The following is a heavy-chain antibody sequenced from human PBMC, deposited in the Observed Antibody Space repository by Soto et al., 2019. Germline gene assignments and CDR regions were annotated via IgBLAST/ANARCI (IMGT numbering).Heavy chain of an antibody. V-gene: IGHV3-30-3*01. CDR2: ISYDGSNK. Sequence: QVQLVESGGGVVQPGRSLRLSCAASGFTFSSYAMHWVRQAPGKGLEWVAVISYDGSNKYYADSVKGRFTISRDNSKNTLYLQMNSLRAEDTAVYYCARRNFYVVVSPVRYYYGMDVWGQGTTVTVSS. CDR1: GFTFSSYA. CDR3: ARRNFYVVVSPVRYYYGMDV. D-gene: IGHD2-15*01. J-gene: IGHJ6*02.